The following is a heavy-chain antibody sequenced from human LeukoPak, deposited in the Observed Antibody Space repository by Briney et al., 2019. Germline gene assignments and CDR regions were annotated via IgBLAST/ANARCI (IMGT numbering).Heavy chain of an antibody. D-gene: IGHD2-21*02. CDR1: GFTFSNYV. CDR3: ARGVYCGGDCYTYFDY. V-gene: IGHV3-23*01. J-gene: IGHJ4*02. CDR2: ISTGGGST. Sequence: GGSLRLPCAASGFTFSNYVMSWVRQAPGKGLEWVSAISTGGGSTNYADSVKGRFTISRGNSKSTLYLQMNSLRAEDTALYFCARGVYCGGDCYTYFDYWGQGALVTVSS.